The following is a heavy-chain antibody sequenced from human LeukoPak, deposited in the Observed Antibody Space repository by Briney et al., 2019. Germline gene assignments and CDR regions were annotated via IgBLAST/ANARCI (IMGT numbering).Heavy chain of an antibody. CDR3: ARGTRSSWCAPVICRGPKDRLPPDY. D-gene: IGHD6-13*01. Sequence: GGSLRLSCAASGFTFSSYSMNWVRQAPGKGLEWVSSISSSSSYIYYADSVKGRFTISRDNAKNSLYLQMNSLRVEDTAVYYCARGTRSSWCAPVICRGPKDRLPPDYWGQGTLVTVSS. V-gene: IGHV3-21*01. J-gene: IGHJ4*02. CDR1: GFTFSSYS. CDR2: ISSSSSYI.